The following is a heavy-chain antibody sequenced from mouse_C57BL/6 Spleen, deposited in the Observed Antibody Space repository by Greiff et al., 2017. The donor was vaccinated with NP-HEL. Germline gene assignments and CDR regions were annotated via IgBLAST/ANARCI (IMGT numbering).Heavy chain of an antibody. Sequence: QVQLQQPGAELVMPGASVKLSCKASGYTFTSYWMHWVKQRPGQGLEWIGEIDPSDSYTNYNQKFKGKSTLTVDKSSSTAYMQLSSLTSEDSAVYYCARDGNYDFFAYWGQGTLVTVSA. CDR2: IDPSDSYT. J-gene: IGHJ3*01. D-gene: IGHD2-1*01. V-gene: IGHV1-69*01. CDR1: GYTFTSYW. CDR3: ARDGNYDFFAY.